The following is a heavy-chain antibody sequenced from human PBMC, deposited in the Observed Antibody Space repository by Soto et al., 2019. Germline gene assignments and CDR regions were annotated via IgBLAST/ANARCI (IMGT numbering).Heavy chain of an antibody. Sequence: QVQLVESGGGVVQPGRSLRLSCAASGFTFSRYGMHWVHQAPGKGLEWVAVIWYDGSNKYYADSVKGRFTISRDNSKNTLYLQMNSLRAEDTAVYYCARDRMATPRGGVDYWGQGTLVTVSS. CDR2: IWYDGSNK. J-gene: IGHJ4*02. CDR1: GFTFSRYG. CDR3: ARDRMATPRGGVDY. V-gene: IGHV3-33*01. D-gene: IGHD5-12*01.